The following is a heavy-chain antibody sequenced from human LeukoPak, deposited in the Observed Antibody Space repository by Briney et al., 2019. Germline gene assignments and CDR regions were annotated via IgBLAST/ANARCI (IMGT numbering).Heavy chain of an antibody. Sequence: SVKVSCKASGGTFSSYAISWVRQAPGQGLEWMGRIIPIFGTANYAQKFQGRVTITTDESTSPAYMELSSLRSEDTAVYYCARDGGRETGYSSSWFDPWGQGNLVTVSS. D-gene: IGHD6-13*01. V-gene: IGHV1-69*05. CDR3: ARDGGRETGYSSSWFDP. CDR2: IIPIFGTA. CDR1: GGTFSSYA. J-gene: IGHJ5*02.